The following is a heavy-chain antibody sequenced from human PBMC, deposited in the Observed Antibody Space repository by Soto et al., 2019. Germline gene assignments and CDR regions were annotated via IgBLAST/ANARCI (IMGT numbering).Heavy chain of an antibody. CDR3: AHVLRYFDWLLRDDAFDI. D-gene: IGHD3-9*01. Sequence: GLDLEWLALIYWDDDKRYSPSLKSRLTITKDTSKNQVVLTMTNMDPVDTATYYCAHVLRYFDWLLRDDAFDIWGQGTMVTVSS. J-gene: IGHJ3*02. V-gene: IGHV2-5*02. CDR2: IYWDDDK.